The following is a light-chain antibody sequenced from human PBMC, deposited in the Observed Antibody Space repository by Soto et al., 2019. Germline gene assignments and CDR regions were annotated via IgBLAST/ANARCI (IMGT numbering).Light chain of an antibody. CDR1: SSNIETNY. J-gene: IGLJ3*02. CDR3: AAWDGSLSGWV. CDR2: SNN. V-gene: IGLV1-47*02. Sequence: QSVLTQPPSASGTPGQRVTISCSGSSSNIETNYVYWYQQLPGTAPKVLIYSNNQRPSRVPDRFSASKSGTSASLAISGRRSEEEADYYCAAWDGSLSGWVFGGGTKLTVL.